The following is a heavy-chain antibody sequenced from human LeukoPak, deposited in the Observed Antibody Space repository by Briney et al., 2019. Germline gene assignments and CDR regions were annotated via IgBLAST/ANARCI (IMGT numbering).Heavy chain of an antibody. D-gene: IGHD3-22*01. J-gene: IGHJ4*02. CDR1: GYTFTGYY. V-gene: IGHV1-18*04. Sequence: ASVKVSCKASGYTFTGYYMHWVRQAPGQGLEWMGWLSAYNGNTNYAQKLQGRVTMTTDTSTSTAYMELRSLRSDDTAVYYCARDRADYYDSSGSYLGYWGQGTLVTVSS. CDR2: LSAYNGNT. CDR3: ARDRADYYDSSGSYLGY.